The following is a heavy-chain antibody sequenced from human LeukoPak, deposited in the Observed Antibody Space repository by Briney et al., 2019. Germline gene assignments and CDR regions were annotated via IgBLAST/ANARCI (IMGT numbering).Heavy chain of an antibody. D-gene: IGHD4-17*01. V-gene: IGHV4-34*01. CDR1: GGSFSGYY. Sequence: PSETLSLTCAVYGGSFSGYYWSWIRQPPGKGLEWIGEINHSGSTNYNPSLKSRVTISVDTSKNQFSLKLSSVTAADTAVYYCARGRNMTTVTSFDYWGQGTLVTVSS. CDR3: ARGRNMTTVTSFDY. CDR2: INHSGST. J-gene: IGHJ4*02.